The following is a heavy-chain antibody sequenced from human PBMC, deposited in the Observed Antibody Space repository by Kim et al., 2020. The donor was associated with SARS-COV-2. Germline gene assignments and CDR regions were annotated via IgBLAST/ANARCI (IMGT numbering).Heavy chain of an antibody. CDR1: GYTFTTYG. J-gene: IGHJ5*02. D-gene: IGHD3-10*01. Sequence: ASVKVSCKSSGYTFTTYGISWVRQAPGQGLEWMGWVSTYNDDTNYAWRLQGRATMTTDTSTSTVYRELRRLTSDDTALYYCARVRGYGSDTFAPWAQGTL. CDR3: ARVRGYGSDTFAP. V-gene: IGHV1-18*01. CDR2: VSTYNDDT.